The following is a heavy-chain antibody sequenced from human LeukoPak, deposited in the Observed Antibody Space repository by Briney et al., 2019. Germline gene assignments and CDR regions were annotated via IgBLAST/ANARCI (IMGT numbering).Heavy chain of an antibody. D-gene: IGHD6-13*01. Sequence: SETLSLTCTVSGGSISSYYWSWIRQRPGKGLEWIGYIYYSGSTNYNPSLNSRVTMSVDTSKNQFSLKLSSVTAADTAVYYCARWIAAAGTEYYFDYWGQGTLVTVSS. CDR2: IYYSGST. CDR1: GGSISSYY. J-gene: IGHJ4*02. CDR3: ARWIAAAGTEYYFDY. V-gene: IGHV4-59*01.